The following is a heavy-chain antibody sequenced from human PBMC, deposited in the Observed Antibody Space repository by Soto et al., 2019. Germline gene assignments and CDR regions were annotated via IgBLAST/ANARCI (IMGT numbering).Heavy chain of an antibody. D-gene: IGHD3-3*01. CDR3: ARGSPQFWQLFDN. CDR1: GFTFRAYY. J-gene: IGHJ4*02. CDR2: ISTGGSTI. Sequence: SGGSLRLSCTASGFTFRAYYMNWIRQAPGKGLEWVSYISTGGSTIFYADSVKGRFTISGDNDKNSLSLQMDSLRADDTGVYYCARGSPQFWQLFDNWGQGALVTVSS. V-gene: IGHV3-11*01.